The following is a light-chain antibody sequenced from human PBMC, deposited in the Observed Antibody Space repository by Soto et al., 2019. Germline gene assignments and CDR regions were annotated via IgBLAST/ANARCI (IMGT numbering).Light chain of an antibody. V-gene: IGKV3-20*01. CDR1: QSITGSY. CDR2: GAS. CDR3: QQYGSSPQFT. Sequence: EIVLTQSPGTLSLSPGEGATLSCRASQSITGSYLAWYLQIPGQAPRLLIYGASTRATGIPDRFSGSGSGTDFTLTISRLEPEDFAVYYCQQYGSSPQFTFGPGTKVDIK. J-gene: IGKJ3*01.